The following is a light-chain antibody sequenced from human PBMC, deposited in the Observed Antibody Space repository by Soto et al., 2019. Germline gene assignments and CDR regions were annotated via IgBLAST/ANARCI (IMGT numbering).Light chain of an antibody. CDR2: GAS. Sequence: EIVLTQSPTTLPVSPGERATLSCRASQSVSSYLAWYQQKPGQAPRLLIYGASTRRTGIPARFSGSGSGTEFTLTISSLQSEDLAVYYCQQYNNWPRTFGQGTKVDIK. CDR3: QQYNNWPRT. V-gene: IGKV3-15*01. CDR1: QSVSSY. J-gene: IGKJ1*01.